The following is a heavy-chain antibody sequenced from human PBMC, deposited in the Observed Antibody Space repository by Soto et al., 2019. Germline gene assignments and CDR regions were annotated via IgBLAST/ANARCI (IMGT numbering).Heavy chain of an antibody. V-gene: IGHV3-23*01. Sequence: GGSLRLSXAASGFTFSSYAVSWVRQAPGKGLEWVSAISGSGGSTYYADSVKGRFTISRDNSKNTLYLQMNSLRAEDTAVYYCAKDRHDYAEGWFDPWGQGTLVTVSS. CDR2: ISGSGGST. J-gene: IGHJ5*02. CDR1: GFTFSSYA. D-gene: IGHD3-16*01. CDR3: AKDRHDYAEGWFDP.